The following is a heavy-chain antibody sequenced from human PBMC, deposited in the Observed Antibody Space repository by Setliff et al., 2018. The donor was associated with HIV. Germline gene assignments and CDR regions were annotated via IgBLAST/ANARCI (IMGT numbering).Heavy chain of an antibody. Sequence: ASVKVSCKASGYTFTNYAMHWVRQAPGQRLEWMGWINAGNGNTKYAQKFQGRVTMTRNTSISTAYMELSSLRSEDTAVYYCARGTYDSDYWGQGTLVTVSS. V-gene: IGHV1-3*01. CDR3: ARGTYDSDY. CDR1: GYTFTNYA. J-gene: IGHJ4*02. D-gene: IGHD3-22*01. CDR2: INAGNGNT.